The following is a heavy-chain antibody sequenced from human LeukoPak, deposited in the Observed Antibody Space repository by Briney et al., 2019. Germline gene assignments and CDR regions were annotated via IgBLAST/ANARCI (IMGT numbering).Heavy chain of an antibody. CDR3: ARDYYGDYGWFDP. D-gene: IGHD4-17*01. CDR2: INPNSGGA. Sequence: ASVKVSCKASGYTLTGYYMHWVRQAPGQGLEWMGWINPNSGGANYAQKFQGRVTMTRDTSISTAYMELSRLRSDDTAVYYCARDYYGDYGWFDPWGQGTLVTVSS. CDR1: GYTLTGYY. J-gene: IGHJ5*02. V-gene: IGHV1-2*02.